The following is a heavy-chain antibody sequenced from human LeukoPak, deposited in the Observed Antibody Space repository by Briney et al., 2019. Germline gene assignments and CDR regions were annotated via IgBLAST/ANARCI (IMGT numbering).Heavy chain of an antibody. CDR2: ISYDGSNK. J-gene: IGHJ5*02. CDR3: ARERASMVRGVRSTHRRFDH. D-gene: IGHD3-10*01. Sequence: GGSLRLSCAASGFTFSSYAMHWVRQAPGKGLEWVAVISYDGSNKYYADSVKGRFTISRDNSKNTLYLQMNSLRAEDTAVYYCARERASMVRGVRSTHRRFDHWGQGTLVTVSS. CDR1: GFTFSSYA. V-gene: IGHV3-30-3*01.